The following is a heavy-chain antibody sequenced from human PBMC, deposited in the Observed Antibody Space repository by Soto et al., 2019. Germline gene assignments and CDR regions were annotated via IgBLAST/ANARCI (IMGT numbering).Heavy chain of an antibody. J-gene: IGHJ6*02. CDR3: ARVHSPRYHYYYGMDV. Sequence: EEQLVESGGGLVQAGGSLRLSCAASGFTFTDYWIHWVRQAPGKGLVWVSRIRSDGIGTTYADSVKGRFTISRDNAKNTAYLQMNSLRAEDPAVYFCARVHSPRYHYYYGMDVWGQGTTVPVSS. CDR1: GFTFTDYW. D-gene: IGHD2-15*01. CDR2: IRSDGIGT. V-gene: IGHV3-74*01.